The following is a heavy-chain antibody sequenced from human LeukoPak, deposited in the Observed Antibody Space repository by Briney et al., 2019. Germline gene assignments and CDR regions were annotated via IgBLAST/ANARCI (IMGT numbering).Heavy chain of an antibody. D-gene: IGHD6-13*01. J-gene: IGHJ6*03. CDR2: ISYDVGKK. Sequence: GRSLRLSCAASGFTFSSYGMHWVRQAPGKGLEWVAVISYDVGKKYYADSVKGRFTISRDNSKNTLYLQMNSLRAEDTAVYYCARDAAAAGTYYYYYMDVWGKGTTVTISS. CDR3: ARDAAAAGTYYYYYMDV. V-gene: IGHV3-30*03. CDR1: GFTFSSYG.